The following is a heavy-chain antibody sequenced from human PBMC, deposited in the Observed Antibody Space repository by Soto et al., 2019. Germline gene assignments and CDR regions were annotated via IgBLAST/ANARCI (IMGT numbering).Heavy chain of an antibody. CDR1: GGTFSSYA. D-gene: IGHD1-20*01. J-gene: IGHJ6*02. CDR2: IIPIFGTA. CDR3: ARGGRYNKSSHYYGMDV. V-gene: IGHV1-69*13. Sequence: ASVKVSCKASGGTFSSYAISWVRQAPGQGLEWMGGIIPIFGTANYAQKFQGRVTITADESTSTAYLELSSLRSDDTAVYYCARGGRYNKSSHYYGMDVWGQGTTVTVSS.